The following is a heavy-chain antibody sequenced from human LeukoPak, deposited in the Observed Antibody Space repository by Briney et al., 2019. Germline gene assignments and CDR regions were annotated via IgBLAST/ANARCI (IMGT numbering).Heavy chain of an antibody. CDR2: ISSSGSTI. D-gene: IGHD5-18*01. Sequence: GSLRLSCAASGFTFSYYYMSWIRQAPGKGLEWASYISSSGSTIYYADSVKGRFTISRDNAKNSLYLQMNSLRAEDTAVYYCARGYSYGYDYYYGMDVWGQGTTVTVSS. J-gene: IGHJ6*02. V-gene: IGHV3-11*01. CDR1: GFTFSYYY. CDR3: ARGYSYGYDYYYGMDV.